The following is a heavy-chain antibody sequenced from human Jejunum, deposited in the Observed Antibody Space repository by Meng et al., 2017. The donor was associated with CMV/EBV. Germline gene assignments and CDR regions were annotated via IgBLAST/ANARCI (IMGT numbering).Heavy chain of an antibody. D-gene: IGHD7-27*01. J-gene: IGHJ4*02. CDR3: ARGPWGFDL. CDR2: VNPNNGGT. Sequence: SCKASGYTFNHCYLHWVRQAPGQGLEWMGWVNPNNGGTDYAQKFQGRVIMTSDTSISTVYMELSRLTFDDTAVYYCARGPWGFDLWGQGTRVTVSS. CDR1: GYTFNHCY. V-gene: IGHV1-2*02.